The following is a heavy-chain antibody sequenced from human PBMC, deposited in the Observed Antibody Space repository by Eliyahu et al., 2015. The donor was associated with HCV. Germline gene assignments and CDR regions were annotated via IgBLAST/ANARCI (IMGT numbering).Heavy chain of an antibody. CDR3: ARIREVSIMITFGGVIDY. CDR1: GGSFSGXY. CDR2: INHSGST. D-gene: IGHD3-16*01. J-gene: IGHJ4*02. V-gene: IGHV4-34*01. Sequence: QVQLQQWGAGLLKPSETLSLTCAVYGGSFSGXYWSWIRQPPGKGLEWIGEINHSGSTNYNPSLKSRVTISVDTSKNQFSLKLSSVTAADTAVYYCARIREVSIMITFGGVIDYWGQGTLVTVSS.